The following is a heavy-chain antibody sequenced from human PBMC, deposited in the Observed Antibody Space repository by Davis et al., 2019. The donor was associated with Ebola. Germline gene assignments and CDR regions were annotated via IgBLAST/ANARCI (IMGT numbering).Heavy chain of an antibody. CDR2: IYYSGST. CDR1: GGYISSSSYY. D-gene: IGHD6-6*01. J-gene: IGHJ5*02. CDR3: ARTAKYSSSPAWFDP. V-gene: IGHV4-39*07. Sequence: PSETLSLTCTVSGGYISSSSYYWGWIRQPPGKGLEWIGSIYYSGSTYYNPSLKSRVTISVDTSKNQFSLKLSSVTAADTAVYYCARTAKYSSSPAWFDPWGQGTLVTVSS.